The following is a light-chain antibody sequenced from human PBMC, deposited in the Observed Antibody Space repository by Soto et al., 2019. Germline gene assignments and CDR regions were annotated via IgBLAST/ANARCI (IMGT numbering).Light chain of an antibody. Sequence: QSALTQPASVSGSPGQSIAISCTGTRSDVGAYNYVSWYQQHPGKAPKLMISEVTNRPSGVSDRFSGSKSGNTASLTISVLQDEDEADYYCSSFTSRFTFVFGTGTKLTVL. CDR3: SSFTSRFTFV. V-gene: IGLV2-14*01. CDR2: EVT. J-gene: IGLJ1*01. CDR1: RSDVGAYNY.